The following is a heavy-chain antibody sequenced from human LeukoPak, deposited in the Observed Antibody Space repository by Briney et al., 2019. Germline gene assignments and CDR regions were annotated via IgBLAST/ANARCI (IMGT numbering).Heavy chain of an antibody. CDR2: IYYSGST. D-gene: IGHD3-10*01. CDR3: ARVRGVELDY. CDR1: GGSISSSRYS. Sequence: PSETLSLTCTVPGGSISSSRYSSGWFRQPPGKGLEWIGSIYYSGSTYYNPSLKSRVTISVDTSKNQFSLKLSSVTAADTAVYYCARVRGVELDYWGRGTVVTVTS. V-gene: IGHV4-39*07. J-gene: IGHJ4*02.